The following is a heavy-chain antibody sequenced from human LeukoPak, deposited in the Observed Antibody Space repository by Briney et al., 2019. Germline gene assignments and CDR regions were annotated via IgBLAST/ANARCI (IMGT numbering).Heavy chain of an antibody. CDR2: INPNSGGT. CDR3: ARVRPVTMVRGVMGWFDP. D-gene: IGHD3-10*01. Sequence: ASVKVSCKASGYTFTGYYMHWVRQAPGQGLEWMGWINPNSGGTNYAQKFQGRVTMTRDTSISTAYMELSRLRSDDTAVYYCARVRPVTMVRGVMGWFDPWGQGTLVTVSS. CDR1: GYTFTGYY. V-gene: IGHV1-2*02. J-gene: IGHJ5*02.